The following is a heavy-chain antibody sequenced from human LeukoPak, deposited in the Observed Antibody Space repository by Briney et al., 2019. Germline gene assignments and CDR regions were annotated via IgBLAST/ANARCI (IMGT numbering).Heavy chain of an antibody. J-gene: IGHJ6*02. D-gene: IGHD5-18*01. CDR2: ISGSGGST. V-gene: IGHV3-23*01. CDR1: GFTVGSNY. CDR3: AKDSEGAGYSYGPNYYGMDV. Sequence: GGPLRLPCAASGFTVGSNYMSWVRQAPGKGLEWVSGISGSGGSTYDADSVKGRFTISRDNSKNTLYLQMNSLRAEDTAIYYCAKDSEGAGYSYGPNYYGMDVWGQGTTVTVSS.